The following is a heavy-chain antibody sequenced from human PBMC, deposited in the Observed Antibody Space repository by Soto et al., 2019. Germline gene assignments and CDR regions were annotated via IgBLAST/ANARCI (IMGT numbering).Heavy chain of an antibody. D-gene: IGHD3-10*01. V-gene: IGHV3-7*05. J-gene: IGHJ4*02. Sequence: EVQLVESGGALVQPGGSLRLSCAVSGVTFNNYWMSWVRQAPGKGLEWVANIKQDGNEKYYVDSVKGRFTISRDNAKNSLYLQMNSLRAEDTAVYYCTRITSLAGVYWGQGTLVTVSS. CDR3: TRITSLAGVY. CDR2: IKQDGNEK. CDR1: GVTFNNYW.